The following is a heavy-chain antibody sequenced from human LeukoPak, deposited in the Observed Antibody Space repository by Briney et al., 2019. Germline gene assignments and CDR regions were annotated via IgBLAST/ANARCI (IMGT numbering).Heavy chain of an antibody. D-gene: IGHD5-18*01. Sequence: ASVKVSCKASGGTFSSYAISWVRQAPGQGLEWMGGIIPIFGTANYARKFQGRVTITTDESTSTAYMELSSLRSEDTAVYYCARDFGYSYGGYYYMDVWGKGTTVTVSS. CDR3: ARDFGYSYGGYYYMDV. CDR1: GGTFSSYA. CDR2: IIPIFGTA. V-gene: IGHV1-69*05. J-gene: IGHJ6*03.